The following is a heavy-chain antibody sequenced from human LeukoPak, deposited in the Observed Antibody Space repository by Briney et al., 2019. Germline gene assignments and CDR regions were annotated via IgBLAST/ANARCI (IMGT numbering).Heavy chain of an antibody. V-gene: IGHV1-46*03. CDR2: INPSGGST. CDR1: Y. J-gene: IGHJ4*02. Sequence: YMHWVRQAPGQGREWMGIINPSGGSTSYAQKFQGRVTMTRDTSTSTVYMELSSLRSEDTAVYYCARADSITIFGVVKYWGQGTLVTVSS. CDR3: ARADSITIFGVVKY. D-gene: IGHD3-3*01.